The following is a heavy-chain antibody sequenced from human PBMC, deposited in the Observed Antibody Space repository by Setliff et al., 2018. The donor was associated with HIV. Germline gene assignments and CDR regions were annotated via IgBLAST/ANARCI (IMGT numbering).Heavy chain of an antibody. Sequence: PGGSLRLSCVASGFTFSISGMHWVRQAPGKGLEWVSAISGSGGTTNYADSVKGRFTISRDNSKNTLYLQMNSLRADDTAVYYCAKAHPGAYNWNYYNPPRWFDPWGQGTLVTVS. CDR1: GFTFSISG. J-gene: IGHJ5*02. CDR3: AKAHPGAYNWNYYNPPRWFDP. CDR2: ISGSGGTT. D-gene: IGHD1-7*01. V-gene: IGHV3-23*01.